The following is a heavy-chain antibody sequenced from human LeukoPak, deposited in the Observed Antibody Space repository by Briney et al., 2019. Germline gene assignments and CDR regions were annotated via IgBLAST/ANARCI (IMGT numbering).Heavy chain of an antibody. V-gene: IGHV3-11*03. CDR3: ASGAAGYIDY. Sequence: GGSLRLSCAASGLTFSDYYMSWIRQAPGKGLEWVSYISSSSSYTNYADSVKGRFTISRDNAKNSLYLQMSSLRAEDTAVYYCASGAAGYIDYWGQGTLVTVSS. CDR1: GLTFSDYY. CDR2: ISSSSSYT. J-gene: IGHJ4*02. D-gene: IGHD2-15*01.